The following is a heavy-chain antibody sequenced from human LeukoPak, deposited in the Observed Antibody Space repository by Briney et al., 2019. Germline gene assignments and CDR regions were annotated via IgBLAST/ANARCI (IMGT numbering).Heavy chain of an antibody. D-gene: IGHD1-26*01. Sequence: PGGSLRLSCAASGFTFSSYAMSWVRQAPGKGLEWVSAISGSGGSTYYADSVKGRFTISRDNSKNTLYLQMNSLRAEDTAVYYCAKVGSGSYVSSYFDYWGQGTLVTVSS. CDR2: ISGSGGST. J-gene: IGHJ4*02. CDR1: GFTFSSYA. CDR3: AKVGSGSYVSSYFDY. V-gene: IGHV3-23*01.